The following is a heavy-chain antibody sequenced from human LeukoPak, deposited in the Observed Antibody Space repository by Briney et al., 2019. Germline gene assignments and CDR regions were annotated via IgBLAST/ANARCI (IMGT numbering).Heavy chain of an antibody. D-gene: IGHD2-15*01. V-gene: IGHV1-69*06. CDR1: GYTFTSYP. J-gene: IGHJ6*04. Sequence: GASVKVSCKASGYTFTSYPINWVRQAPGQGLEWMGGIIPLFGTPDYAQRFQDRLTITADKSTSTAYMELSSLRSEDTAVYYCASATLRCSGGSCYEMDVWGKGTTVTVSS. CDR2: IIPLFGTP. CDR3: ASATLRCSGGSCYEMDV.